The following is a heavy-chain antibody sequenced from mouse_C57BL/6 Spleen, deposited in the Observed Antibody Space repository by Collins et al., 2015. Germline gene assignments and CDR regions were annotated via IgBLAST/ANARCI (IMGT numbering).Heavy chain of an antibody. CDR3: ARYGLPRYFDV. D-gene: IGHD1-1*01. J-gene: IGHJ1*03. CDR2: ISYDGSN. Sequence: DVQLQESGPGLVKPSQSLSLTCSVTGYSITSGYYWNWIRQFPGNKLEWMGYISYDGSNNYNPSLKNRISITRDTSKNQFFLKLNSVTTEDTATYYCARYGLPRYFDVWGTGTTVTVSS. V-gene: IGHV3-6*01. CDR1: GYSITSGYY.